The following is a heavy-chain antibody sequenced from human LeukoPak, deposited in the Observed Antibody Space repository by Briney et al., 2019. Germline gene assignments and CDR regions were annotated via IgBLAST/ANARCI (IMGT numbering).Heavy chain of an antibody. CDR3: AREISHHFDY. V-gene: IGHV4-39*07. CDR1: GGSISSSIYY. Sequence: EPSETLSLTCIVSGGSISSSIYYWAWVRQPPGKGLEWIGTVFYNGATQYSPSLRSRVTISIDTSTNQFSLKLTSVTAADTALYYCAREISHHFDYWGQGTLVTVSS. J-gene: IGHJ4*02. D-gene: IGHD3-3*01. CDR2: VFYNGAT.